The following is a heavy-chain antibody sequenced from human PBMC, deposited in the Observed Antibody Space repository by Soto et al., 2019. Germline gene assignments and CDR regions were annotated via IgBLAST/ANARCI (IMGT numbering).Heavy chain of an antibody. Sequence: GGSLRLSCAASGFTFSSYGMHWGRQAPGKGLEWVAVISYDGSNKYYADSVKGRFTISRDNSKNTLYLQMNSLRAEDTAVYYCVRPAAMVGYFDYWGQGTLVTVSS. CDR1: GFTFSSYG. J-gene: IGHJ4*02. V-gene: IGHV3-30*03. CDR3: VRPAAMVGYFDY. D-gene: IGHD2-2*01. CDR2: ISYDGSNK.